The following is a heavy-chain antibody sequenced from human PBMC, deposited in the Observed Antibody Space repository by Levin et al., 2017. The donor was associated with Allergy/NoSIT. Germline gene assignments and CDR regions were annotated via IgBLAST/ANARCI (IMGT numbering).Heavy chain of an antibody. Sequence: GGSLRLSCAGSGFSFADYGMNWVRQAPGKGLEWISVISGRGGSASYADSVKGRFIISRDNAIKTLFLELSRLRAEDTAVYYCAKDQGNVAQLERRLGRKLRGYGMDVWGQGTTVTV. V-gene: IGHV3-23*01. CDR3: AKDQGNVAQLERRLGRKLRGYGMDV. J-gene: IGHJ6*02. CDR1: GFSFADYG. CDR2: ISGRGGSA. D-gene: IGHD1-1*01.